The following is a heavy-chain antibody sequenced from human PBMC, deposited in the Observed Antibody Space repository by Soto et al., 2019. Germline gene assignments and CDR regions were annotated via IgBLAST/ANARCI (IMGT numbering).Heavy chain of an antibody. CDR2: IYYSGST. Sequence: SETLSLTCTVSGGSISSGDYYWSWIRQPPGKGLEWIGYIYYSGSTYYNPSLKSRVTISVDTSKNQFSLKLSSVTAADTAVYYCARADGSGSYLGYWGQGTLVTVSS. J-gene: IGHJ4*02. D-gene: IGHD3-10*01. CDR3: ARADGSGSYLGY. CDR1: GGSISSGDYY. V-gene: IGHV4-30-4*01.